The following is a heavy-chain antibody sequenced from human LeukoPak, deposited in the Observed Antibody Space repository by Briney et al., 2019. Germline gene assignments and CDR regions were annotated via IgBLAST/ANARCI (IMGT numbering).Heavy chain of an antibody. Sequence: ASVKVSFKSSGYTFTSYGISWVRQAPGQGLEWMGWISAYNGNTNYAQKLQGRVTMTTDTSTSTAYMELRSLRSDDTAVYYCARSGHIVVVTAPDAFDIWGQGTMVTVSS. CDR3: ARSGHIVVVTAPDAFDI. D-gene: IGHD2-21*02. J-gene: IGHJ3*02. V-gene: IGHV1-18*01. CDR2: ISAYNGNT. CDR1: GYTFTSYG.